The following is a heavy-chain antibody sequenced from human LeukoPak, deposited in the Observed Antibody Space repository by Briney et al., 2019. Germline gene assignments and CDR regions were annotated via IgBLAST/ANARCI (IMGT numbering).Heavy chain of an antibody. CDR1: GGSVSKNTYH. J-gene: IGHJ4*02. D-gene: IGHD6-19*01. CDR3: ARFRSSGWYYFDS. V-gene: IGHV4-61*05. Sequence: LETLCLTCTVSGGSVSKNTYHWGCVRQPPGRGLEWIAYIYYIGNTNYNPSLKSRATISIDTSKNQFSLTLSSVTAADTAVYYCARFRSSGWYYFDSWGQG. CDR2: IYYIGNT.